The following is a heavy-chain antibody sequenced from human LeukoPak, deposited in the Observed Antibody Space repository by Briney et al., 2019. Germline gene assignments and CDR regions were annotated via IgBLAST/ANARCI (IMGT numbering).Heavy chain of an antibody. CDR2: IIHVFGTA. CDR1: GGSFSNYA. J-gene: IGHJ3*02. D-gene: IGHD3-22*01. CDR3: ASLKNYYDSSGYLVTDAFDI. V-gene: IGHV1-69*06. Sequence: GASVKVSRKASGGSFSNYAISWVRQAPGQGLEWMGGIIHVFGTATYAQKFQGRVTMTADTSTSTAYMELRSLKSDDTAVYYCASLKNYYDSSGYLVTDAFDIWGQGTMVTVSS.